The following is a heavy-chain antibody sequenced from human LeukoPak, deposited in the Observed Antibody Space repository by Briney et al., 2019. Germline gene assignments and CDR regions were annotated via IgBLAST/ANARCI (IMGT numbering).Heavy chain of an antibody. V-gene: IGHV1-24*01. CDR3: ARPASNYYDSSGYYLDY. CDR2: FDPDDGET. J-gene: IGHJ4*02. CDR1: GYTLTELS. D-gene: IGHD3-22*01. Sequence: ASVKVSCKVSGYTLTELSMHWVRQAPGKGLEWMGGFDPDDGETIYAQKFQGRVTITADESTSTAYMELSSLRSEDTAVYYCARPASNYYDSSGYYLDYWGQGTLVTVSS.